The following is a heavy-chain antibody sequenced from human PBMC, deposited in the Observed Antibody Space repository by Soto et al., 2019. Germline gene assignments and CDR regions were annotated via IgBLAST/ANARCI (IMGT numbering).Heavy chain of an antibody. V-gene: IGHV4-59*01. CDR3: ASVTFGGIVLAH. CDR1: AASFSKYY. D-gene: IGHD3-16*01. Sequence: SETLSLTCTVSAASFSKYYWTWIRQPPGKGLEWIGYIYFNGNTKYNPSLEGRLTISIDTSKKEFSLKLTSVTAADAAVYYCASVTFGGIVLAHWGQGTLVTVS. CDR2: IYFNGNT. J-gene: IGHJ4*02.